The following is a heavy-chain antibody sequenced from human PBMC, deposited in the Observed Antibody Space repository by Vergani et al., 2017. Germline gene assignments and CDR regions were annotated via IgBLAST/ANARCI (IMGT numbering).Heavy chain of an antibody. V-gene: IGHV3-21*06. CDR2: ISSSGSFI. CDR3: TRVFDPADFNGGDSSSWYDNYYYGMDV. Sequence: EVDLVESGGGLAQPGGSLRLSCEASGITFWKFGMHWVRQGPGKGLEWVSSISSSGSFIDYADSLKGRFTISRDNTKNSLYLQMNSLRAEDTAVYYCTRVFDPADFNGGDSSSWYDNYYYGMDVWGQGTTVTVSS. D-gene: IGHD2-2*01. J-gene: IGHJ6*02. CDR1: GITFWKFG.